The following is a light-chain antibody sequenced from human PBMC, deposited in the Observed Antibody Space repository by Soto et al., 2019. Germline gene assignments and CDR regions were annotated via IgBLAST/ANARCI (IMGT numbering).Light chain of an antibody. CDR1: SSDVGGHNY. CDR2: SVS. Sequence: QSALNQPRSVYGSPGQSGTISCTGTSSDVGGHNYVSWYQQYPGKAPKLLLSSVSKRPSGVPDRFSGSKSGNTASLTISGLQAEDEADYYCCSYAGSYTYVFGTGTKV. J-gene: IGLJ1*01. CDR3: CSYAGSYTYV. V-gene: IGLV2-11*01.